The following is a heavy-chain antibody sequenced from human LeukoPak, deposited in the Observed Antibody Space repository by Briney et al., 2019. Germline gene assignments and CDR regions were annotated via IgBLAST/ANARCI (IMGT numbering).Heavy chain of an antibody. Sequence: GGSLRLSCAASGFNFRDYALSWVRQAPGKGLEWVSSIGAYGDTTFYTPSVKGRFTISRDNAKNSLFLQMNSLRAEDTAVYYCAKNMWYFDYWGQGTLVTVSS. D-gene: IGHD2-21*01. V-gene: IGHV3-23*01. J-gene: IGHJ4*02. CDR3: AKNMWYFDY. CDR2: IGAYGDTT. CDR1: GFNFRDYA.